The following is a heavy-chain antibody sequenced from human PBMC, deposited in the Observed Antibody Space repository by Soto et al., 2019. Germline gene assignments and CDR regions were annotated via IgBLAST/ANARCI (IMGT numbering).Heavy chain of an antibody. CDR1: GGSISSYY. J-gene: IGHJ5*02. Sequence: QVQLHESGPGLVKPSETLSLTCTVSGGSISSYYWSWIRQPPGKGLEWIGYIYYSGSTNYNPSLKSRVTISVDTSKNQFSLKLSSVTAADTAVYYCARVRCSGGSCYSGWFDPWGQGTLVTVSS. D-gene: IGHD2-15*01. CDR3: ARVRCSGGSCYSGWFDP. CDR2: IYYSGST. V-gene: IGHV4-59*01.